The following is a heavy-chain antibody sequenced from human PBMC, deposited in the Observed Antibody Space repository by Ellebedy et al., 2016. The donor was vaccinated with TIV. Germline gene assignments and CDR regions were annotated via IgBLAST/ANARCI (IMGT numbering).Heavy chain of an antibody. CDR2: TNAGNGNT. Sequence: AASVKVSCKASGYTFSSYAMHWVRQAPGQRLEWMGWTNAGNGNTRYSQKFQGRVTITSDTSASTAYMELSSLRSEDTAIYYCARAVYGMGWFDPWGQGTLVTVSS. J-gene: IGHJ5*02. V-gene: IGHV1-3*01. CDR3: ARAVYGMGWFDP. D-gene: IGHD2-8*01. CDR1: GYTFSSYA.